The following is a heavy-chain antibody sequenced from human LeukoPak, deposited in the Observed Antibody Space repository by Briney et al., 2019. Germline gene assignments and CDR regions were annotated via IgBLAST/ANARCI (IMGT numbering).Heavy chain of an antibody. J-gene: IGHJ4*02. D-gene: IGHD5-18*01. V-gene: IGHV3-30*02. CDR3: AKDTAMVVYYFDY. CDR2: IRYDGSNK. Sequence: PGGSLRLSCAASGFTLSSYGMHWVLQAPGKGLEWVAFIRYDGSNKYYADSVKGRFTISRDNSKNTLYLQMNSLRAEDTAVYYCAKDTAMVVYYFDYWGQGTLVTVSS. CDR1: GFTLSSYG.